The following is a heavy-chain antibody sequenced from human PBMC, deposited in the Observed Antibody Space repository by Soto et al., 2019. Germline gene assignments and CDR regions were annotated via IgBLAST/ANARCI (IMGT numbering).Heavy chain of an antibody. CDR2: IYYSGTT. J-gene: IGHJ4*02. D-gene: IGHD3-22*01. V-gene: IGHV4-39*01. CDR3: ARHRQYYDTSGYQQRYFDY. CDR1: GGSISSSPYY. Sequence: LSLTCSMSGGSISSSPYYWGWIRQPPGKGLEWLGTIYYSGTTSYNPSLKSRVIISVDTSNNQLFLKLRSVTAADTAVYYCARHRQYYDTSGYQQRYFDYWGQGTQVTVSS.